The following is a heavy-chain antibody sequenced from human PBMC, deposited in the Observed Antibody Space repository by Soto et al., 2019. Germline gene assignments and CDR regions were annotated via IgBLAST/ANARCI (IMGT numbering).Heavy chain of an antibody. D-gene: IGHD3-10*01. J-gene: IGHJ1*01. CDR2: IWYDGSKK. Sequence: GGSLRLSCAASGFTFSSYGMHWVRQAPGKGLEWVAVIWYDGSKKYYADSVKGRFTISRDNSKNTLYLQMNSLRAEDTAVYYCARPPLPAMVRGVTEYFQHWGQGTLVTVSS. CDR1: GFTFSSYG. V-gene: IGHV3-33*01. CDR3: ARPPLPAMVRGVTEYFQH.